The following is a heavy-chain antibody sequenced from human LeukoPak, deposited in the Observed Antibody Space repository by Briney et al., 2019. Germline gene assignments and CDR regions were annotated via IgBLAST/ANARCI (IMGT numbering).Heavy chain of an antibody. CDR1: GGSISSYY. Sequence: SETLSLTCTVSGGSISSYYWSWIRQPPGKGLEWIGYIYYSGSTNYNPSLKSRVTISVDTSKNQFSLKLSSVTAADTAVYYCARRITMIVVVKNWFDPWGQGTLVTVSS. CDR2: IYYSGST. D-gene: IGHD3-22*01. CDR3: ARRITMIVVVKNWFDP. J-gene: IGHJ5*02. V-gene: IGHV4-59*12.